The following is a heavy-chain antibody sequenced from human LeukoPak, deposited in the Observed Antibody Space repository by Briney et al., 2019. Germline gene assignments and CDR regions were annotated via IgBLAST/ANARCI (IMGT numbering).Heavy chain of an antibody. CDR2: IYYSGST. D-gene: IGHD6-13*01. Sequence: PSETLSLTCTVSGGSISSYYWSWIRQPPGKGLEWIGYIYYSGSTNYNPSLKSRVTISVDTSKNQFSLKLSSVTAADTAVYYCARVPWYSSSWRYYFDYWGQGTLVTVSS. V-gene: IGHV4-59*08. CDR3: ARVPWYSSSWRYYFDY. J-gene: IGHJ4*02. CDR1: GGSISSYY.